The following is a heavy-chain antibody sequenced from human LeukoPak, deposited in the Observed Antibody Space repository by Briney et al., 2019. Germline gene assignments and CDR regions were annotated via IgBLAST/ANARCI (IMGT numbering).Heavy chain of an antibody. CDR3: ARDGGTAGEFDY. CDR1: GVTFSTYW. V-gene: IGHV3-7*05. J-gene: IGHJ4*02. Sequence: GGSLRLSCAASGVTFSTYWMTWVRQAPEKGLEWVANIKQDGSEKYYADSVKGRFSISRDNAKNSLYLQMNSLRVEDTALYYCARDGGTAGEFDYWGQGTVVTVSS. CDR2: IKQDGSEK. D-gene: IGHD2-15*01.